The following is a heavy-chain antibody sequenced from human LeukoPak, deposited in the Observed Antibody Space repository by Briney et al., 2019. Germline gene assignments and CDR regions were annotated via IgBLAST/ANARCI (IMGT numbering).Heavy chain of an antibody. Sequence: GASVKVSCKASGYTFTSYGISWVRQAPGQGLEWVGWISAYNGNTNYAQKLQGRVTMTTDTSTSTAYMELRSLRSDDTAVYYCARVIAAAGTDNWFDPWGQGTLVTVSS. CDR3: ARVIAAAGTDNWFDP. CDR1: GYTFTSYG. CDR2: ISAYNGNT. J-gene: IGHJ5*02. V-gene: IGHV1-18*01. D-gene: IGHD6-13*01.